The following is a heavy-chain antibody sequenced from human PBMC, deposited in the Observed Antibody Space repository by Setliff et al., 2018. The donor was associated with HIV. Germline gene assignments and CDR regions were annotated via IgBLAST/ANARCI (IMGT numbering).Heavy chain of an antibody. D-gene: IGHD3-10*01. CDR3: ASAGGLRMDRGVVSDY. CDR2: ISAYNGNT. J-gene: IGHJ4*02. CDR1: GYTFTSYG. Sequence: VSVKVSCKASGYTFTSYGISWVRQAPGQGLEWMGWISAYNGNTNYAQKFQGRVTMTRNTSISTAYMELSSLRSEDTAVDYCASAGGLRMDRGVVSDYWGQGTLVTVSS. V-gene: IGHV1-18*01.